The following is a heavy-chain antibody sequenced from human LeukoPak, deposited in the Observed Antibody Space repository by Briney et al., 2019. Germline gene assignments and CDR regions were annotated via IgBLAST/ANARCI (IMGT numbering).Heavy chain of an antibody. CDR2: IYHSGTT. CDR1: GVSISSYY. J-gene: IGHJ4*02. D-gene: IGHD1-26*01. V-gene: IGHV4-4*07. CDR3: ARDFRMVGATIWDY. Sequence: SETLSLTCTVSGVSISSYYWSWIRQPAGKGLEWLGSIYHSGTTYYNPSLKSRVTISVDTSKNQFSLKLSSVTAADTAVYYCARDFRMVGATIWDYWGQGTLVTVSS.